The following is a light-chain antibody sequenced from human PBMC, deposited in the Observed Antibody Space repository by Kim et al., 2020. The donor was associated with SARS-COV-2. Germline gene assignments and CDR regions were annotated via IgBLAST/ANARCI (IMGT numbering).Light chain of an antibody. CDR3: QSYDSSLSAGV. Sequence: QSVLTQPPSVSGAPGQRVTISCTGSSSNIGAGYDVHWYQQLPGTAPKLLIYGNSNRPSGVPDRFSGSKSGTSASLAITGLQAEDEADYYCQSYDSSLSAGVFGGGTQLTFL. V-gene: IGLV1-40*01. J-gene: IGLJ2*01. CDR1: SSNIGAGYD. CDR2: GNS.